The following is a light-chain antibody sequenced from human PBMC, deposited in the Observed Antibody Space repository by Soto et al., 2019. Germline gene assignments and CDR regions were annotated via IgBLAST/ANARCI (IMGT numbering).Light chain of an antibody. CDR2: EGS. J-gene: IGLJ2*01. Sequence: QSALTQPASVSGSPGQSITISCTGTSSDVGTYNLVSWYQQHPGKAPKLIIYEGSKRPSGVSNRFSGSKSGNTASLTISGLQAEDEADYYCQSYDSSLSVVFGGGTKVTVL. CDR1: SSDVGTYNL. CDR3: QSYDSSLSVV. V-gene: IGLV2-14*02.